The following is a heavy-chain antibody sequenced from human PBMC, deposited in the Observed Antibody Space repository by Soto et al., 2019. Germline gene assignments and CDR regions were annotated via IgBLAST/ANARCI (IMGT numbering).Heavy chain of an antibody. J-gene: IGHJ5*02. CDR2: ISGSSQTI. CDR3: AITLSWRRGPFDP. D-gene: IGHD2-15*01. CDR1: GFIFNTYS. Sequence: EVQLVESGGGLIQPGGSLRLSCAASGFIFNTYSMNWVRQAPGKGLEWVSYISGSSQTIFYADSVRGRFTISRDNAHNSTYLQMVSRRDEDTAVYYCAITLSWRRGPFDPWGQGTRVTVSS. V-gene: IGHV3-48*02.